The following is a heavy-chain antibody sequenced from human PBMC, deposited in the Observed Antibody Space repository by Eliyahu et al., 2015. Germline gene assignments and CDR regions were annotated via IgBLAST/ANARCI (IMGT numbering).Heavy chain of an antibody. V-gene: IGHV3-30*04. CDR2: ISTDGRKK. D-gene: IGHD7-27*01. Sequence: QVHLVQSGGGVVQPGGSLTLFCAGTGFTFQSRIMHWIRLAPGKGLEWAATISTDGRKKXYADPMKARFSISRDNXKNTLLLQLNSLRPEDTATYFCAGDSGDLVTGSIPYYDFFGMDLWGQGTTVTVSS. CDR3: AGDSGDLVTGSIPYYDFFGMDL. CDR1: GFTFQSRI. J-gene: IGHJ6*02.